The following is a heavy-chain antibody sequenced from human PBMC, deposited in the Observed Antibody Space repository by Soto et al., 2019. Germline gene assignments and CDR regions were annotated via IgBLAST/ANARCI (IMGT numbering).Heavy chain of an antibody. CDR3: ARASREAVFRGAFNY. D-gene: IGHD2-15*01. CDR2: ISGYNATT. Sequence: QVQLVQSGAEVKKHGASVKVSCKDSGYTFTSYGISWVRQAPGQGLEWMGWISGYNATTNYAQKLHARVTMTTDTPTNTAYMDLSSLRADDTAVYFCARASREAVFRGAFNYWSQGTLVTVSS. CDR1: GYTFTSYG. V-gene: IGHV1-18*01. J-gene: IGHJ4*02.